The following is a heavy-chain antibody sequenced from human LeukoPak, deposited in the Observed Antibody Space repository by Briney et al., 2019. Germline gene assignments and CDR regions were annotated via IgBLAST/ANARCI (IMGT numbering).Heavy chain of an antibody. CDR1: GGSFSGYY. Sequence: KPSETLSLTCAVYGGSFSGYYWSWIRQPPGKGLEWIGEINHSGSTNYNPSLKSRVTISVDTSKNQFSLKLSSVTAADTAVYYCARALRGYSYGYSWFDPWGQGTLVTVSS. J-gene: IGHJ5*02. V-gene: IGHV4-34*01. CDR2: INHSGST. CDR3: ARALRGYSYGYSWFDP. D-gene: IGHD5-18*01.